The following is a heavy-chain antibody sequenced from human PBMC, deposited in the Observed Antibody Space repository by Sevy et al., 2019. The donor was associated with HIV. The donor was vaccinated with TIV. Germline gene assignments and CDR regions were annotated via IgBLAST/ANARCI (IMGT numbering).Heavy chain of an antibody. Sequence: ASVKVSCKVSGYTLNELPMHWVRQAPGKGLEWMGGFDPEDGETIYAQKFQGRVTLTEDTSTDTAYMELSSLRSEDTAVYYCATGRFTGFDYWGQGTLVTVSS. CDR3: ATGRFTGFDY. CDR2: FDPEDGET. CDR1: GYTLNELP. J-gene: IGHJ4*02. D-gene: IGHD3-3*01. V-gene: IGHV1-24*01.